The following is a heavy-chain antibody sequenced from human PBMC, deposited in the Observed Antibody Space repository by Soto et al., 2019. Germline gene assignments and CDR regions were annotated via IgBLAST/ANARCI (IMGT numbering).Heavy chain of an antibody. CDR1: GFTFSSYA. CDR2: ISGSGGST. V-gene: IGHV3-23*01. Sequence: GGSLRLSCAASGFTFSSYAMSWVRQAPGKGLEWVSAISGSGGSTYYADSVKGRFTISRDNSKNTLYLQMNSLRAEDTAVYYCAKGMDFWSGYYPNWFDPWGQGTLVTVSS. CDR3: AKGMDFWSGYYPNWFDP. D-gene: IGHD3-3*01. J-gene: IGHJ5*02.